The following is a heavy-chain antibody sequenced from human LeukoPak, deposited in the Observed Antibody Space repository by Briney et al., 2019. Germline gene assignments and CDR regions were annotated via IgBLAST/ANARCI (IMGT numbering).Heavy chain of an antibody. D-gene: IGHD3-22*01. CDR3: ARAEPDDSSAYNPFDY. CDR2: FSSRCSTR. Sequence: GGSLRLSCGASVFTFSYYYIRCIRQARGKGLEGVSYFSSRCSTRYYADCVKARFTVSRDNAKNSVYLQMNSVRAGDTSVYYCARAEPDDSSAYNPFDYRGQGTLVAVS. J-gene: IGHJ4*02. CDR1: VFTFSYYY. V-gene: IGHV3-11*01.